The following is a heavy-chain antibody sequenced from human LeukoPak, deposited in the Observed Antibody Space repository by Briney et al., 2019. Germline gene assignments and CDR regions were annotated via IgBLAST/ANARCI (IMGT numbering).Heavy chain of an antibody. CDR3: ARRAVAFDY. D-gene: IGHD2-15*01. J-gene: IGHJ4*02. CDR2: INRDGSST. CDR1: GFTFSSYW. V-gene: IGHV3-74*01. Sequence: GGSPRLSCAASGFTFSSYWMHWVRQAPGEGLVWVSRINRDGSSTSYADSVKGRFTISRDNAKNTLYLQMNSLRAEDTALYYCARRAVAFDYWGQGTLVTVSS.